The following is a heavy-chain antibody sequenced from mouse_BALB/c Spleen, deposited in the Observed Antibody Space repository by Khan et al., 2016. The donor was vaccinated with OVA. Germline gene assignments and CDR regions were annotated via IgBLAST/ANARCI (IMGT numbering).Heavy chain of an antibody. CDR1: GYTFTDYS. Sequence: QIQLVQSGPELKKPGETVKISCKASGYTFTDYSMHWVKQAPGKGLKWMGWINTETGEPTYADDFKGRFAFSLETSASTAYLQINNLKNEDTATXFCGRDRYDDFDYWGQGTTLTVSS. CDR2: INTETGEP. D-gene: IGHD2-14*01. V-gene: IGHV9-2-1*01. J-gene: IGHJ2*01. CDR3: GRDRYDDFDY.